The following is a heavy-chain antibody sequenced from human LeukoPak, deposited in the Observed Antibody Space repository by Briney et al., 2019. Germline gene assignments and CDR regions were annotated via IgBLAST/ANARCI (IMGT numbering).Heavy chain of an antibody. V-gene: IGHV3-23*01. CDR3: AKIASIAVAGTAVDFDY. CDR1: GFTFSSYG. D-gene: IGHD6-19*01. Sequence: PGGSLRLSCAASGFTFSSYGMHWVRQAPGKGLEWVSAISGSGGSTYYADSVKGRFTISRDNSKNTLYLQMNSLRAEDTAVYYCAKIASIAVAGTAVDFDYWGQGTLVTVSS. CDR2: ISGSGGST. J-gene: IGHJ4*02.